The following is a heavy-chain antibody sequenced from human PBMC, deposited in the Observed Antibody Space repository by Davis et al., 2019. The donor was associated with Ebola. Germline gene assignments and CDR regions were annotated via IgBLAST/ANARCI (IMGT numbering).Heavy chain of an antibody. J-gene: IGHJ3*01. CDR1: GDSVSSKIAA. D-gene: IGHD3-10*01. V-gene: IGHV6-1*01. Sequence: QTLSLTCAISGDSVSSKIAAWNWIRQSTSRGLEWLGRTYLRSTWYTDYAVSLKGRITLNTDTSKNLFSLHLTSVTPEDTAVYYCVKSYYSDYFDLWSQGTMVTVSS. CDR3: VKSYYSDYFDL. CDR2: TYLRSTWYT.